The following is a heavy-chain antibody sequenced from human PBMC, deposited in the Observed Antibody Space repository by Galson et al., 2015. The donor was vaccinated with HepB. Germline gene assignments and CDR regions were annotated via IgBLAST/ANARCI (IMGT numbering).Heavy chain of an antibody. Sequence: SLRLSCAASGFTFSRNAMSWVRQAPGKGLEWVAFISFDSNNKYYADSVKGRFTISRDNSKNTLYLQMNSLRAEDTAVYYCARPPLNYYDSSGYYGYFDYWGQGTLVTVSS. CDR3: ARPPLNYYDSSGYYGYFDY. CDR1: GFTFSRNA. CDR2: ISFDSNNK. D-gene: IGHD3-22*01. V-gene: IGHV3-30-3*01. J-gene: IGHJ4*02.